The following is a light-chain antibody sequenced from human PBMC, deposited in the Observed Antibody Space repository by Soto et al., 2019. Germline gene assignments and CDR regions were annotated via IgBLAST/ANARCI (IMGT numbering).Light chain of an antibody. J-gene: IGKJ4*01. V-gene: IGKV3-15*01. CDR3: QQRSNWPLT. CDR1: QRINTI. Sequence: EVVLTQSPATLSVSPGERATLSCRASQRINTILAWYQQKPGQAPRLLIYRASTRATGIPDRFSGSGSGTEFTLTISSLQSEDFGVYYCQQRSNWPLTFGGGTKVDIK. CDR2: RAS.